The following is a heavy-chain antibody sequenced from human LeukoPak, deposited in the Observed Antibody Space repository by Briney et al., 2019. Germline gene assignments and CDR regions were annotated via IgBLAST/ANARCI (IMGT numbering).Heavy chain of an antibody. J-gene: IGHJ4*02. CDR1: GYTFSDYY. CDR2: IVPHSGGT. CDR3: VVIQQDY. D-gene: IGHD3-22*01. V-gene: IGHV1-2*02. Sequence: ASVKVSCKTSGYTFSDYYIHWVRQAPGQGLEWMGWIVPHSGGTKYAQKFQGRVTMTRDTSISTAYMELSRLRSDDTAVYYCVVIQQDYWGQGTLVTVSS.